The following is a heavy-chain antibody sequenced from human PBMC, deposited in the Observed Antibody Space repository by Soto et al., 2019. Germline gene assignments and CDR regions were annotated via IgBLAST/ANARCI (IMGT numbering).Heavy chain of an antibody. CDR2: IYHSGST. V-gene: IGHV4-30-2*01. J-gene: IGHJ4*02. Sequence: TSETLSLTCAVSGGSISSGGYSWSWIRQPPGKGLEWIGYIYHSGSTYYNPSLKSRVTISLDRSKNQFSPNLSSVTAADTAMYYCARAPEMAYFEYWGQGTLVTVSS. CDR3: ARAPEMAYFEY. CDR1: GGSISSGGYS. D-gene: IGHD5-12*01.